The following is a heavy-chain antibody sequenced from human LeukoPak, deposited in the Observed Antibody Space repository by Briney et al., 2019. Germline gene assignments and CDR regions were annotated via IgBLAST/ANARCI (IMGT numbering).Heavy chain of an antibody. Sequence: GGSLRLSCAASGFTFSSYSMNCVRQAPGKGLKWVSSISSSSSYIYYADSVKGRFTISRDNAKNSLYLQMNSLRAEDTAVYYCARDRGYSGYDAFDIWGQGTMVTVSS. CDR3: ARDRGYSGYDAFDI. D-gene: IGHD5-12*01. J-gene: IGHJ3*02. V-gene: IGHV3-21*01. CDR2: ISSSSSYI. CDR1: GFTFSSYS.